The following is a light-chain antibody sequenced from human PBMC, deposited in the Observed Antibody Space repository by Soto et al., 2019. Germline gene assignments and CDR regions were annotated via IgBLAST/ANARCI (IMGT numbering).Light chain of an antibody. CDR1: SSDVGGYNR. CDR2: EVS. CDR3: SSYTSTSTRDV. V-gene: IGLV2-14*01. Sequence: QSVLTQPASVSGSPGQSITISCTGTSSDVGGYNRVSWYQQHPGKAPQLMIYEVSHRPSGVSNRFSGSKSGNTASLTISGLQAEDEADYYCSSYTSTSTRDVFGTGTKLTVL. J-gene: IGLJ1*01.